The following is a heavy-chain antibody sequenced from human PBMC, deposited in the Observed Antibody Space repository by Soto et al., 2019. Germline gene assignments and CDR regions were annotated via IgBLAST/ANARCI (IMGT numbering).Heavy chain of an antibody. CDR3: ARDPLSSAVPWDY. Sequence: EVQLVESGGGLVKPGGSLRLSCAASGFTFSSYSMNWVRQAPGKGLEWVSSISSSSSYIYYADSVKGRFTISRDNAKNSLYLQMNSLRAEDTAVDYCARDPLSSAVPWDYWGQGTLVTVSS. CDR2: ISSSSSYI. J-gene: IGHJ4*02. CDR1: GFTFSSYS. D-gene: IGHD6-6*01. V-gene: IGHV3-21*01.